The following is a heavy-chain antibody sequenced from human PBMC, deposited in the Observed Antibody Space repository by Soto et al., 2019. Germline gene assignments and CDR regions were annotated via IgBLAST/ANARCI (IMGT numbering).Heavy chain of an antibody. CDR1: GFTFNRYW. CDR3: ARAFCSGGNCYTYYFDP. CDR2: INTDGSNT. V-gene: IGHV3-74*01. Sequence: GGSLRLSCAASGFTFNRYWMHWVRHAPGKGLVWVSHINTDGSNTNYADSVKGRFTISRDNAKSTLFLQMNSLRDEDTAVYYCARAFCSGGNCYTYYFDPWGQGSPVTVSS. D-gene: IGHD2-15*01. J-gene: IGHJ5*02.